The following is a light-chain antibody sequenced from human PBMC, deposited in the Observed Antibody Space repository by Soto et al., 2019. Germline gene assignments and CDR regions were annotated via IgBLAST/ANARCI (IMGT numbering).Light chain of an antibody. CDR1: QTVRSSY. CDR2: GAA. CDR3: QQDDSPPPVYT. J-gene: IGKJ2*01. Sequence: EIVLTQSPGTLSLSPGEGATLSCRASQTVRSSYLAWYQQKPGQAPRLLIYGAARRATGIPDRFSGSGSGKDFPLTISRPGPEDFAVYYCQQDDSPPPVYTFGQGTKLEIK. V-gene: IGKV3-20*01.